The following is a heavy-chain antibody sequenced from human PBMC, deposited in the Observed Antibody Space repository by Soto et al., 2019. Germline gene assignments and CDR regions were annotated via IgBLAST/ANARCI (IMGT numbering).Heavy chain of an antibody. CDR3: AKGNTVTAKDFQH. CDR2: ISGSGGST. V-gene: IGHV3-23*01. CDR1: GFTFSIYA. J-gene: IGHJ1*01. D-gene: IGHD4-17*01. Sequence: EVQLLESGGGLVQPGGSLRLSCAASGFTFSIYAMSWVRQAPGKGLEWVSAISGSGGSTYYADSVKGRFTISRDNSKNTLYLQIYSLRAEDTDVYYCAKGNTVTAKDFQHWGQGTLVTVSS.